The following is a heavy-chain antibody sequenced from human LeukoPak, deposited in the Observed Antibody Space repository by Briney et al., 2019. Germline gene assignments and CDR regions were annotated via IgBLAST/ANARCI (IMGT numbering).Heavy chain of an antibody. V-gene: IGHV4-4*07. CDR2: IYTSGGT. CDR1: GASISSFY. D-gene: IGHD1-26*01. Sequence: PSETLSLTCTVSGASISSFYWSSIRQPAGKGLEWIGRIYTSGGTNYNPSLKSRVTMSIDTSKNQFSLKLYSVTAADTAVYYCVTDRSGSYDYWGQGILVTVS. CDR3: VTDRSGSYDY. J-gene: IGHJ4*02.